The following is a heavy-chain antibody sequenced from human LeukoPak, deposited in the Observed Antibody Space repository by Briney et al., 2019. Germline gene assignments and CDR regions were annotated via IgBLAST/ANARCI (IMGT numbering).Heavy chain of an antibody. J-gene: IGHJ4*02. V-gene: IGHV4-59*08. D-gene: IGHD3-10*01. CDR1: GGSISTYY. CDR3: ARHGDYYGSGSRY. CDR2: IYYSGST. Sequence: SETLSLTCTVSGGSISTYYWTWIRQPPGKGLEWIGYIYYSGSTNYNPSLKSRVTISVDTSKNQFSLKLSSVTAADMAVYYCARHGDYYGSGSRYWGQGTLVTVSS.